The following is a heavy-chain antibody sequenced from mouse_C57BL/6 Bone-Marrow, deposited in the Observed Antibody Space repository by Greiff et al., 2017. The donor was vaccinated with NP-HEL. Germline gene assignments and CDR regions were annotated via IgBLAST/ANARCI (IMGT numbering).Heavy chain of an antibody. V-gene: IGHV1-19*01. J-gene: IGHJ1*03. CDR1: GYTFTDYY. CDR2: INPYNGGT. CDR3: ARKERGLWYFDV. Sequence: VQLKQSGPVLVKPGASVKMSCKASGYTFTDYYMNWVKQSHGKSLEWIGVINPYNGGTSYNQKFKGKATLTVDKSSSTAYMELNSLTSEDSAVYYCARKERGLWYFDVWGTGTTVTVSS.